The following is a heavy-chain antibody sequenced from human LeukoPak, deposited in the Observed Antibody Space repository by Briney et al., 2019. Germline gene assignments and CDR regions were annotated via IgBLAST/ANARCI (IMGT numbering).Heavy chain of an antibody. D-gene: IGHD3-10*01. CDR2: IYYSGSN. Sequence: KASGTLSLTCTVSGGSISSYYWSWIRQPPGKGLEWIGYIYYSGSNNYNPSLKSRFTISVDTSKNQFSLKLSSVTAADTAVYYCARVGSDYYMDVWGKGTTVTVSS. J-gene: IGHJ6*03. V-gene: IGHV4-59*01. CDR3: ARVGSDYYMDV. CDR1: GGSISSYY.